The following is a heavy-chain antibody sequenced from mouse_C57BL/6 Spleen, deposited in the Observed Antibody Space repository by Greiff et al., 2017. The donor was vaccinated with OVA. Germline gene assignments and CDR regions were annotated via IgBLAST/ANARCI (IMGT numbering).Heavy chain of an antibody. D-gene: IGHD3-2*02. CDR2: INPNNGGT. CDR1: GYTFTDYH. Sequence: VQLQQSGPELVKPGASVKIPCKASGYTFTDYHMDWVKQSHGKSLEWIGDINPNNGGTIYNQKFKGKATLTVDKSSSTAYMELRSLTSEDTAVYYCAREGDSSGPYAMDYWGQGTSVTVSS. V-gene: IGHV1-18*01. J-gene: IGHJ4*01. CDR3: AREGDSSGPYAMDY.